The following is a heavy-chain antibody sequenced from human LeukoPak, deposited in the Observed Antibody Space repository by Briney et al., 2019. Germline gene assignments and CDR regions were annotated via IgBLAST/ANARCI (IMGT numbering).Heavy chain of an antibody. CDR1: GYTFTSYG. J-gene: IGHJ4*02. CDR3: ARAPIRNYDFWTH. CDR2: ISAYNGNT. D-gene: IGHD3-3*01. V-gene: IGHV1-18*01. Sequence: GASVKVSCKASGYTFTSYGISWVRQAPGQGLEWMGWISAYNGNTNYAQKLQGRVTITADKSTSTAYMELSSLRSEDTAVYYCARAPIRNYDFWTHWGQGTLVTVSS.